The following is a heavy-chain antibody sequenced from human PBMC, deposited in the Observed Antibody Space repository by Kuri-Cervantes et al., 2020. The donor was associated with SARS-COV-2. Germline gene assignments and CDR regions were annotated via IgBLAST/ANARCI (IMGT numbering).Heavy chain of an antibody. Sequence: GESLKISCAASGFTFSDYYMSWIRQAPGKGLEWVSYISSSGSTIYYADSVKGRFTISRDNAKNSLYLQMNSLRAEDTAVYYCARDRLLAAHYYFDYWGQGTLVTVSS. CDR1: GFTFSDYY. J-gene: IGHJ4*02. V-gene: IGHV3-11*04. CDR2: ISSSGSTI. D-gene: IGHD6-13*01. CDR3: ARDRLLAAHYYFDY.